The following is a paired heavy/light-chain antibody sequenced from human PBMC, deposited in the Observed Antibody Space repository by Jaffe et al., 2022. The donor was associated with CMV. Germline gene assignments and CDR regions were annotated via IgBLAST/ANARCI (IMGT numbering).Heavy chain of an antibody. J-gene: IGHJ4*02. V-gene: IGHV4-39*01. CDR1: GGSISSSSYY. Sequence: QVQLQESGPGLVKPSETLSLTCTVSGGSISSSSYYWGWIRQPPGKGLEWIGNIYYSGSTYYNPSLKSRVSISLDTSKNQFSLKLNSVTAADTAVYYCARGRYSGSYTCFDSWGQGTLVTVSS. CDR3: ARGRYSGSYTCFDS. D-gene: IGHD1-26*01. CDR2: IYYSGST.
Light chain of an antibody. CDR3: QQLNTYPH. J-gene: IGKJ4*01. CDR1: QGISSY. V-gene: IGKV1-9*01. Sequence: DIQLTQSPSFLSASVGDRVTITCRASQGISSYLAWYQQKPGKAPKVLIYAASTLQSGVPSRFSGSGSGTEFTLTISSLQPEDFATYYCQQLNTYPHFGGGTKVEIK. CDR2: AAS.